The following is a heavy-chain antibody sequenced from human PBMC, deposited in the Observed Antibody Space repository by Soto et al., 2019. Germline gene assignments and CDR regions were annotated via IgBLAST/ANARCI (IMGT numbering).Heavy chain of an antibody. Sequence: ASVKVSCKASGYTFTSYDINWVRQATGQGLEWMGWMNPNSGNTGYAQKFQGRVTMTRNTSISTAYMELSSLRSEDTAVYYCARGIGSSSDDAFDIWGQGPMVTVSS. V-gene: IGHV1-8*01. J-gene: IGHJ3*02. CDR2: MNPNSGNT. D-gene: IGHD6-6*01. CDR1: GYTFTSYD. CDR3: ARGIGSSSDDAFDI.